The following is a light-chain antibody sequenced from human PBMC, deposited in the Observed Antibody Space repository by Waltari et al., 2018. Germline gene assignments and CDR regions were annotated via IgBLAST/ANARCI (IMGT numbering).Light chain of an antibody. CDR3: CSYAGSYTYV. Sequence: QSALTQPRSVSGSPRQSLTISCTDTSSDRGASDYASWYQPHPGKPPKRMIYDVTDRPSGVPDRFSGSKSGNTASLTISGLQAEDEADYYCCSYAGSYTYVFGTGTKVTVL. CDR1: SSDRGASDY. V-gene: IGLV2-11*01. CDR2: DVT. J-gene: IGLJ1*01.